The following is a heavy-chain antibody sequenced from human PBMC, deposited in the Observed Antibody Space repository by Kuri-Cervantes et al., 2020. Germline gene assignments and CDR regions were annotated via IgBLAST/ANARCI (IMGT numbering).Heavy chain of an antibody. D-gene: IGHD3-10*01. J-gene: IGHJ5*02. V-gene: IGHV1-3*01. CDR2: SNAGNGNT. Sequence: ASVKVSCKASGYTFTSYAMHWVRQAPGQRLEWMGWSNAGNGNTKYSQEFQGRVTITRDTSASTAYMELNSLRSEDTAVYYCARGRPLYASGPFDPWGQGTLVTVSS. CDR3: ARGRPLYASGPFDP. CDR1: GYTFTSYA.